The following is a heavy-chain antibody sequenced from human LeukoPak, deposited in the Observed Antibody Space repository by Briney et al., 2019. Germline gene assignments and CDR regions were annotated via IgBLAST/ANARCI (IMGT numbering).Heavy chain of an antibody. CDR1: GGSISSYY. Sequence: SETLSLTCTVSGGSISSYYWSWIRQPPGKGLEWIGYIYYSGSTNYNPSLKSRVTISVDTSKNQFSLKLSSVTAADTAVYYCARRAGTYYYYYMDVWGKGTTVTVSS. D-gene: IGHD6-13*01. CDR2: IYYSGST. V-gene: IGHV4-59*12. J-gene: IGHJ6*03. CDR3: ARRAGTYYYYYMDV.